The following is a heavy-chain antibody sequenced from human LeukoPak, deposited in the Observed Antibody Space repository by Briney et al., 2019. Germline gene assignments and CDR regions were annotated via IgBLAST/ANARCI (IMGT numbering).Heavy chain of an antibody. CDR3: AKSSTVVTTYFDY. CDR1: GFTFGSYA. J-gene: IGHJ4*02. Sequence: GGSLRLSCAASGFTFGSYAMSWVRQAPGKGLEWVSASGSGGSTYYADSVKGRFPISRDNSKNTLYLQMNSLRAEDTAVYYCAKSSTVVTTYFDYWGQGTLVTVSS. CDR2: SGSGGST. V-gene: IGHV3-23*01. D-gene: IGHD4-23*01.